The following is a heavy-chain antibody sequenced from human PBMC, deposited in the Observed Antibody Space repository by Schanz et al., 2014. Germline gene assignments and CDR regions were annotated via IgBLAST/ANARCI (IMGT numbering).Heavy chain of an antibody. Sequence: LQLQESGSGLMKPSQTLSLTCAVSGGSISSGGYSWNWIRQSPGKGLEWIGYIYYSGNTYYNPSLKSRVTISVDSSKNQFSLRLDSVTAADTAVYYCARGGSVATIAPYTWFDPWGQGTLVTVSS. V-gene: IGHV4-30-2*06. CDR2: IYYSGNT. D-gene: IGHD5-12*01. J-gene: IGHJ5*02. CDR1: GGSISSGGYS. CDR3: ARGGSVATIAPYTWFDP.